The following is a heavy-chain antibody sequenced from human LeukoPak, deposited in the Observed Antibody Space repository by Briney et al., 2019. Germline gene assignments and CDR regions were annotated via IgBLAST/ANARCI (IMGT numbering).Heavy chain of an antibody. J-gene: IGHJ4*02. Sequence: ASVKVSCKASGYTSTGYYMHWVRQAPGQGLEWMGWINPNSGGTNYAQKFQGRVTMTRDTSISTAYMELSRLRSDDTAVYYCARVGPGIAAAFGYWGQGTLVTVSS. D-gene: IGHD6-13*01. CDR1: GYTSTGYY. CDR3: ARVGPGIAAAFGY. CDR2: INPNSGGT. V-gene: IGHV1-2*02.